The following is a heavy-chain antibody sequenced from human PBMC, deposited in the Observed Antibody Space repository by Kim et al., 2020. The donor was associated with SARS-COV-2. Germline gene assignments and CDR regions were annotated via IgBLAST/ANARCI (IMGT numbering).Heavy chain of an antibody. D-gene: IGHD6-13*01. CDR2: FNHSGST. J-gene: IGHJ5*02. V-gene: IGHV4-34*01. CDR3: ARGRYSSSLYGGSSWFDP. CDR1: GGSFSGYY. Sequence: SETLSLTCAVYGGSFSGYYWSWIRQPPGKGLEWIGEFNHSGSTNYNPSLKSRVTISVDTSKNQFSLKLSSVTAADTAVYYCARGRYSSSLYGGSSWFDPCGQGTLVTVSS.